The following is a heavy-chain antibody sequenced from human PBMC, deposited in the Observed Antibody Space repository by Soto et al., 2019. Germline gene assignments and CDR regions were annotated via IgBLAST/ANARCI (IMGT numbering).Heavy chain of an antibody. CDR1: GGSISSSSYY. CDR3: ARVVDRYYYGSGSYSRWFDP. D-gene: IGHD3-10*01. CDR2: IYYSGST. V-gene: IGHV4-39*01. J-gene: IGHJ5*02. Sequence: SETLSLTCTVSGGSISSSSYYWGWIRQPPGKGLEWIGSIYYSGSTYYNPSLKSRVTISVDTSKNQFSLKLSSVTAADTAVYYCARVVDRYYYGSGSYSRWFDPWGQGTLVTVSS.